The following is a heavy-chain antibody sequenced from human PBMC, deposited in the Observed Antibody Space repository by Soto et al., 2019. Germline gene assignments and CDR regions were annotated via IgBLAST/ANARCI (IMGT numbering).Heavy chain of an antibody. D-gene: IGHD1-26*01. Sequence: WTWLRQHPGKDLEWIGYIYDSGSAFYNPSLKSRVTMSVDTSKNQFSLNLRSVTAADTAVFYCARGILRPNHYMDVWGKGTAVAVSS. CDR3: ARGILRPNHYMDV. J-gene: IGHJ6*03. CDR2: IYDSGSA. V-gene: IGHV4-31*02.